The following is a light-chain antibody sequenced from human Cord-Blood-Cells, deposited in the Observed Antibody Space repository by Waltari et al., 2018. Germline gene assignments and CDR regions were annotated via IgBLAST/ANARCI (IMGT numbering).Light chain of an antibody. CDR2: GAS. CDR3: QQYGSSPT. J-gene: IGKJ4*01. CDR1: QSVSSSY. V-gene: IGKV3-20*01. Sequence: VLTQSPCTLSLSPGESATLSCRASQSVSSSYLAWYQQKPGQAPRLLIYGASSRATGIPDRFSGSGSGTDFTLTISRLEPEDFAVYYCQQYGSSPTFGGGTKVEIK.